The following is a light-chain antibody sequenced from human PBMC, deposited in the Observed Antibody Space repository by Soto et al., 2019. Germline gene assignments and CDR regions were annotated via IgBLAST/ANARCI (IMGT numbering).Light chain of an antibody. Sequence: SALTQPPSASGSPGQSVTISCTGTSSDVGGYNYVSWYQQHPGKAPKLMIYEVSKRPSGVPDRFSGSKPGNTASLTVSGLQAEDEADYYCSSYAGSNIVVFGGGTKLTVL. J-gene: IGLJ2*01. CDR3: SSYAGSNIVV. CDR2: EVS. V-gene: IGLV2-8*01. CDR1: SSDVGGYNY.